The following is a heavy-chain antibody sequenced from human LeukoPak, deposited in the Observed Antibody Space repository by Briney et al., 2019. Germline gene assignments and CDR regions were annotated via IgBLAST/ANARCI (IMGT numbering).Heavy chain of an antibody. CDR2: ISGSGGST. V-gene: IGHV3-23*01. Sequence: GGSLRLSCAASGFTFSNYAMSWVRQAPGKGLEWVSVISGSGGSTYYADSVKGRFTISRDNPKNTLYLQMNSLRAEDTAVYYCARDRSWGIDYWGQGTLVTVSS. D-gene: IGHD7-27*01. J-gene: IGHJ4*02. CDR3: ARDRSWGIDY. CDR1: GFTFSNYA.